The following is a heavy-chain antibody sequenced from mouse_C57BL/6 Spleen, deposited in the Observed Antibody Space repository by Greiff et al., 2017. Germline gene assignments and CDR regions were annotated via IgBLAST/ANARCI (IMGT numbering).Heavy chain of an antibody. V-gene: IGHV5-16*01. Sequence: EVMLVESEGGLVQPGSSMKLSCTASGFTFSDYYMAWVRQVPEKGLEWVANINYDGSSTYYLDSLKSRFIISRDNAKNILYLQMSSLKSEDTATYYCAREAQATAMDYWGQGTSVTVSS. CDR3: AREAQATAMDY. CDR2: INYDGSST. CDR1: GFTFSDYY. J-gene: IGHJ4*01. D-gene: IGHD3-2*02.